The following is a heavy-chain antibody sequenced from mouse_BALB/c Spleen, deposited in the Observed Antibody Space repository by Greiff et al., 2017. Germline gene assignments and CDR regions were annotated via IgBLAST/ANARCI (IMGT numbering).Heavy chain of an antibody. CDR2: ISSGSSTI. CDR3: AGGYYAMDY. J-gene: IGHJ4*01. Sequence: LVESGGGLVQPGGSRKLSCAASGFTFSSFGMHWVRQAPEKGLEWVAYISSGSSTIYYADTVKGRFTISRDNPKNTLFLQMTSLRSEDTAMYYCAGGYYAMDYWGQGTSVTVSS. V-gene: IGHV5-17*02. CDR1: GFTFSSFG.